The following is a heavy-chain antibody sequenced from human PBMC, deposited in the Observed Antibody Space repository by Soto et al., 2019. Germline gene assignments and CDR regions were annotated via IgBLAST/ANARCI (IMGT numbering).Heavy chain of an antibody. CDR2: ISGTGDSS. V-gene: IGHV3-23*04. CDR3: AKDNGNYGSGSFSH. D-gene: IGHD3-10*01. CDR1: GFIFGSYA. J-gene: IGHJ4*02. Sequence: EVQLVESGGGLVQPGGSLRLSCAASGFIFGSYAMSWVRQAPGKGLEWVSLISGTGDSSEYANSVKGRFTISRDYSKTTVFLQMNSLRAEDTAVYFCAKDNGNYGSGSFSHWGQGTLVTVSS.